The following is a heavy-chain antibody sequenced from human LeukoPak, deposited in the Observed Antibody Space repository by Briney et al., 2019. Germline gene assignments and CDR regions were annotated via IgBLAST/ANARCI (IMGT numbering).Heavy chain of an antibody. J-gene: IGHJ4*02. V-gene: IGHV3-7*04. D-gene: IGHD2-15*01. Sequence: PGGSLRLSCAASGFSFSAYWMSWVRQAPGKGLEWLANIKTDGSEQYYVDSVKGRFTISRGNAMNSLYLQMNSLRADDTAVYYCAREYCSGGTCYLPGYWGQGTLVTVSS. CDR1: GFSFSAYW. CDR3: AREYCSGGTCYLPGY. CDR2: IKTDGSEQ.